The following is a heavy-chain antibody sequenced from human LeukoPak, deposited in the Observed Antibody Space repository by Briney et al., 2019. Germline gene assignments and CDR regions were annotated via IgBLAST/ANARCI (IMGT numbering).Heavy chain of an antibody. Sequence: GGSLRLSCAASGFTFSSYSMNWVRQAPGKGLEWVSSISSSSSYIYYADSVKGRFTISRDNSKNTLYLQMNSLRAEDTAVYYCARGVRDPTGENWFDPWGQGTLVTVSS. J-gene: IGHJ5*02. CDR2: ISSSSSYI. D-gene: IGHD3-10*01. V-gene: IGHV3-21*04. CDR3: ARGVRDPTGENWFDP. CDR1: GFTFSSYS.